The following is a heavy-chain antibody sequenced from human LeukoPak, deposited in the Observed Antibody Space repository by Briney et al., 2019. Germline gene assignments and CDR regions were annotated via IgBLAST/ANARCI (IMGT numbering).Heavy chain of an antibody. CDR3: ARALKGGDYSEYYFDY. J-gene: IGHJ4*02. Sequence: GESLKISCKGSGYSFTNYWVGWVRQMPGKGLEWMGIIYPGDSDTRYSPSFQGQVTISADRSISTAYLQWSSLKASDTAMYYCARALKGGDYSEYYFDYWGQGSLVTVSS. CDR2: IYPGDSDT. CDR1: GYSFTNYW. D-gene: IGHD3-10*01. V-gene: IGHV5-51*01.